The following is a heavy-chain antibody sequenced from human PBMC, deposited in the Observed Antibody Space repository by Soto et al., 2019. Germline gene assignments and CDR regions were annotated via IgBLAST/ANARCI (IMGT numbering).Heavy chain of an antibody. D-gene: IGHD2-15*01. CDR1: GYIFIDYW. Sequence: GESLKISCKASGYIFIDYWIGWVRQMPGKGLEWMGIVYPRDSDTRYSPSFQGQVTISADRSTGTAFLQWRSLKASDTALYYCVSPPLPGYSIKFNFWGQGTLVTVSS. CDR3: VSPPLPGYSIKFNF. J-gene: IGHJ1*01. V-gene: IGHV5-51*01. CDR2: VYPRDSDT.